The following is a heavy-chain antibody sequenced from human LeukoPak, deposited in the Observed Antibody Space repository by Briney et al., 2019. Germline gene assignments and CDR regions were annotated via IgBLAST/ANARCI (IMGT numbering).Heavy chain of an antibody. Sequence: PSETLSLTCAVSGGSISSYYWSWIRQPPGQGLEWIGYIYYSGSTNYNPSPKSRVTISVDTSKNQFSLKLSSVTAADTAVYYCVAAGTNYYYYYMDVWGKGTTVTVSS. V-gene: IGHV4-59*12. CDR2: IYYSGST. CDR1: GGSISSYY. CDR3: VAAGTNYYYYYMDV. D-gene: IGHD6-13*01. J-gene: IGHJ6*03.